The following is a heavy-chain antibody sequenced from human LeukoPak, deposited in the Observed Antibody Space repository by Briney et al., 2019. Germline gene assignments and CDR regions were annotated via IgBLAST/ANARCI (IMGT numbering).Heavy chain of an antibody. J-gene: IGHJ4*02. D-gene: IGHD6-13*01. Sequence: KDGESLKMSCKGSAYNFASYWIGWVRQTPGKGLEWMGIVYPGDSDTRYSPSFQGQVTISADKSISTAYLQWSSLKASDTAMYYCARSASSWSHLDYWGQGIRVTVSS. CDR3: ARSASSWSHLDY. V-gene: IGHV5-51*01. CDR1: AYNFASYW. CDR2: VYPGDSDT.